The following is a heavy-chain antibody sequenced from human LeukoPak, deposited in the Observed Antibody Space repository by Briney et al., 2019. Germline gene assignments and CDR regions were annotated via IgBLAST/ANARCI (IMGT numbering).Heavy chain of an antibody. D-gene: IGHD1-26*01. CDR1: GDSLYTHY. CDR2: VYAAGAT. Sequence: PSETLSLTCSVSGDSLYTHYWNWIRQPPGKGLEWLGFVYAAGATNYSPSLKSPVTIFVDTSKHQFSLRLTAATAADTAVYYCAREILGGRSGRFDTWGQGILVTVSS. V-gene: IGHV4-4*09. CDR3: AREILGGRSGRFDT. J-gene: IGHJ4*02.